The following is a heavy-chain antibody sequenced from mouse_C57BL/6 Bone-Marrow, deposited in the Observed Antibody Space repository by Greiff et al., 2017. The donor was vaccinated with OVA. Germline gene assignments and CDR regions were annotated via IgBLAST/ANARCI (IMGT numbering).Heavy chain of an antibody. D-gene: IGHD2-4*01. J-gene: IGHJ3*01. CDR3: ARRRFYYDYDGWFAY. V-gene: IGHV1-64*01. CDR2: IHPNSGST. CDR1: GYTFTSYW. Sequence: VQLQQPGAELVKPGASVKLSCKASGYTFTSYWMHWVKQRPGQGLEWIGMIHPNSGSTNYHEKFKSKATLTVDKSSSTAYMQLSSLTSEDSAVYYCARRRFYYDYDGWFAYWGQGTLVTVSA.